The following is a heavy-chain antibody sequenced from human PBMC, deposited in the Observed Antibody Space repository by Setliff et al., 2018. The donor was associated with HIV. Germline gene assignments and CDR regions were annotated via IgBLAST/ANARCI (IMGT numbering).Heavy chain of an antibody. Sequence: SVKVSCKASGGTFSASGFSWVRQAPGQGLEWMGGVIPAFGTADYAQKFQGRVTITADASTSTAYMELISLRSEDTAVYYCARGEGSGWDTVEENYYNLDVWGPGTTVTGSS. D-gene: IGHD6-19*01. V-gene: IGHV1-69*13. CDR2: VIPAFGTA. CDR1: GGTFSASG. J-gene: IGHJ6*02. CDR3: ARGEGSGWDTVEENYYNLDV.